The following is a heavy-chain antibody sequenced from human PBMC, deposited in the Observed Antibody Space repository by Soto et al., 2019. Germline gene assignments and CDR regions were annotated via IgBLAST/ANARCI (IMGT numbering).Heavy chain of an antibody. Sequence: GGSLRLSCAASGFPLSSYGMNWVRQAPGKGLEWVSYISSSSSTIYYADSVKGRFTISRDNAKNSLYLQMNSLRAEDTAVYYCARHPERIAQIGWFDPWGQGTLVTVS. CDR2: ISSSSSTI. J-gene: IGHJ5*02. CDR3: ARHPERIAQIGWFDP. V-gene: IGHV3-48*01. CDR1: GFPLSSYG. D-gene: IGHD6-13*01.